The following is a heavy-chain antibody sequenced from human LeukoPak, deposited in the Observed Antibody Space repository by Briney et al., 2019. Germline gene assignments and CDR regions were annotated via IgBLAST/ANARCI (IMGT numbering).Heavy chain of an antibody. CDR2: IKQDESEK. CDR3: ARDKRVGATVLDY. J-gene: IGHJ4*02. Sequence: PGGSLRLSCAASGFIFSNYWMSWVRQAPGKGLEWVANIKQDESEKYYVDSVKGRFTISRDNAKNSLFLQMNSLRAEDTAVYYCARDKRVGATVLDYWGQGSLVTVSS. V-gene: IGHV3-7*01. CDR1: GFIFSNYW. D-gene: IGHD1-26*01.